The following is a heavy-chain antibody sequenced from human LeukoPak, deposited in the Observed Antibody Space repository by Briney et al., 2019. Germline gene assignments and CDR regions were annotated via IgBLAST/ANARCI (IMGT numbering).Heavy chain of an antibody. D-gene: IGHD1-26*01. CDR2: INHSGST. J-gene: IGHJ4*02. V-gene: IGHV4-34*01. CDR3: ARASSTTLDY. Sequence: SETLSLTCAVYGGSFSGYYWSWIRQPPGKGLEWIGEINHSGSTNYNPSLKSRVTISVDTSKNQFSLKLSSVTAADTAVYYCARASSTTLDYWGQGTLVTVSS. CDR1: GGSFSGYY.